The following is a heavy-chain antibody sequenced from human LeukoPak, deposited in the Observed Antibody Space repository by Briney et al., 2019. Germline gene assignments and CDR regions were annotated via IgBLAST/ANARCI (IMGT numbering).Heavy chain of an antibody. CDR3: GHRLADRSYNGSPDYFVD. V-gene: IGHV2-5*02. CDR1: GFSLTTTGVG. Sequence: CGPTLFKPTQTLTLTCTFSGFSLTTTGVGVGWIRQPPGKALAWLAFLYWDGDERYSPSLKSRLTLTQDTSKNQVLLTMTNMDPVDTAIYFCGHRLADRSYNGSPDYFVDWGQENQVTVSS. J-gene: IGHJ4*02. CDR2: LYWDGDE. D-gene: IGHD1-26*01.